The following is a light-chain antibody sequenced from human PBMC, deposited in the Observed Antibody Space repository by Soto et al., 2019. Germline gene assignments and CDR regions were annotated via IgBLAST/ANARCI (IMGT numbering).Light chain of an antibody. Sequence: EIVLTQSPATLSLSPGERATLSCRASQSVSSYLAWYQQKPGQAPRLLIYDASNRATGIPPRFSGSGSGTDFTLTISSLQPEDVATYYCQKYNSAPLTFGGGTKVDIK. CDR2: DAS. CDR3: QKYNSAPLT. V-gene: IGKV3-11*01. CDR1: QSVSSY. J-gene: IGKJ4*01.